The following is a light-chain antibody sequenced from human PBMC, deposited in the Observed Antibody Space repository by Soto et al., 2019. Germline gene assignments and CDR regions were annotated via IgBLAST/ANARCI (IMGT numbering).Light chain of an antibody. J-gene: IGKJ5*01. Sequence: EIVLTQSPGTLSLSPGERATLSCRASQSVSSSYLAWYQQKPGQAPRLLIYSASSRATGIPDRFSGSGSGTDFTLTISRLAPEDFAVYYFQQYGSSPPITFGQGTRLEIK. CDR3: QQYGSSPPIT. CDR2: SAS. V-gene: IGKV3-20*01. CDR1: QSVSSSY.